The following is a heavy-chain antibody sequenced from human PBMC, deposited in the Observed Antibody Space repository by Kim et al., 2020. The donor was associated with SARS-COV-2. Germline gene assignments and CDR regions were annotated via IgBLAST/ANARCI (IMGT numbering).Heavy chain of an antibody. V-gene: IGHV3-74*01. Sequence: TIYADHVKGRFTISRDNAKNTLYLQMKRLRGEDTALYYCVRLNQRYYFDFWGQGTLVSVSS. D-gene: IGHD2-21*01. CDR2: T. J-gene: IGHJ4*02. CDR3: VRLNQRYYFDF.